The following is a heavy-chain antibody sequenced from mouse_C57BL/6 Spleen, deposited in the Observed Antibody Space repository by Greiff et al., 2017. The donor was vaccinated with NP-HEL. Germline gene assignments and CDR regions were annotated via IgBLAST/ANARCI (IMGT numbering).Heavy chain of an antibody. V-gene: IGHV3-6*01. J-gene: IGHJ1*03. Sequence: DVKLQESGPGLVKPSQSLSLTCSVTGYSITSGYYWNWIRQFPGNKLECMGYISYDGSNNYNPSPKNRISITRDTSTNQLYLKLSSVTTEDTATYYCGRAGSRGYWYFDVWGTGTTVTVSS. CDR3: GRAGSRGYWYFDV. CDR1: GYSITSGYY. D-gene: IGHD1-1*02. CDR2: ISYDGSN.